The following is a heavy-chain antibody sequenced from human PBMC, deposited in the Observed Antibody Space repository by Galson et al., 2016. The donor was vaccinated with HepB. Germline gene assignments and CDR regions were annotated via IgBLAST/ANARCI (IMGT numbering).Heavy chain of an antibody. CDR3: AKDRGYSGYGAYNWFDP. CDR2: ISSSSAFI. V-gene: IGHV3-21*01. D-gene: IGHD5-12*01. J-gene: IGHJ5*02. Sequence: SLRLSCAASGFPFSRYGTNWVRQAPGKGLEWVSSISSSSAFIYYADSLKGRFTISRDNAKDSLYLQINSLGGEDTAVYYCAKDRGYSGYGAYNWFDPWGQGTLVTVSS. CDR1: GFPFSRYG.